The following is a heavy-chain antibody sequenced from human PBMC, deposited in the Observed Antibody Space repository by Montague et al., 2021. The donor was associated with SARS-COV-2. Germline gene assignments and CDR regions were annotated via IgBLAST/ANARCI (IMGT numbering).Heavy chain of an antibody. Sequence: SLRLSCAASGFTFDDYVMHWVRQAPGKGLEWVSGIGRRSGSIGYVDSVKGRFTISRDNAKNSLYLQMNSLRAEDTALYHCAKGQKIQWLVFDSAPDWFDPWGQGTLVTVSS. CDR2: IGRRSGSI. V-gene: IGHV3-9*01. J-gene: IGHJ5*02. D-gene: IGHD5-12*01. CDR1: GFTFDDYV. CDR3: AKGQKIQWLVFDSAPDWFDP.